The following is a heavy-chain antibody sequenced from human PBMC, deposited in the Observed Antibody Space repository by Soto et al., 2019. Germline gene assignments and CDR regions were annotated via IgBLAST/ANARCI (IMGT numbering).Heavy chain of an antibody. J-gene: IGHJ3*02. Sequence: QVQLVQSGAEVKKPGASVKVSCKASGYTFTSYGISWVRQAPGQGLEWMGWISAYNGNTNYAQKLQGRVTITTDTSTRTAYREMRRLRSHDTAVHYSAGLSEGYRNDGSCDSCAFDIWGEGTIATLS. D-gene: IGHD2-15*01. V-gene: IGHV1-18*01. CDR3: AGLSEGYRNDGSCDSCAFDI. CDR1: GYTFTSYG. CDR2: ISAYNGNT.